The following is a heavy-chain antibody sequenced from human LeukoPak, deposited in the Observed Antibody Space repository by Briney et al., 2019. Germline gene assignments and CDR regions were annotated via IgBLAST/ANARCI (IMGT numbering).Heavy chain of an antibody. CDR3: AGSSNWKFCFDY. J-gene: IGHJ4*02. CDR2: IDWNDDI. CDR1: GFSLTTPGVR. D-gene: IGHD1-1*01. Sequence: ESGPALVKPTQTLTLTCTLSGFSLTTPGVRVSWIRQPPGKALEWLARIDWNDDILYTTSLRARLSVSKDTSKNQVVLTMTNMDPVDTATYYCAGSSNWKFCFDYWGQGALVTVSS. V-gene: IGHV2-70*04.